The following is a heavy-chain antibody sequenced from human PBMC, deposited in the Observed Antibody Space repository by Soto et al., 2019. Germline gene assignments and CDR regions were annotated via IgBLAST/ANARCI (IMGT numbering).Heavy chain of an antibody. Sequence: SETLSLTCTVSGGSVSSGSYFWSWIRQPPGKGLEWIGYIYYTGNTDYNPSLNSRVTISLDTSKNQFSLKLTSVTAADTAVYYCARDHNFDTTGYPLDSWGQGSLVTVPQ. CDR2: IYYTGNT. V-gene: IGHV4-61*01. CDR3: ARDHNFDTTGYPLDS. J-gene: IGHJ4*02. D-gene: IGHD3-22*01. CDR1: GGSVSSGSYF.